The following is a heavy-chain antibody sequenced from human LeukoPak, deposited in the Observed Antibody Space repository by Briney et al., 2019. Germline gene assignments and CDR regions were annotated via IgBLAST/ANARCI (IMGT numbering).Heavy chain of an antibody. Sequence: PGGSLRLSCTGSGFSFREYAMNWLRQAPGNGLEWVSLISISSSYTYNADSVRGRFTTSRDNAKSSLYLQMDGLRVEDTAVYYCAAGYGRAEYWGPGILVSVSS. J-gene: IGHJ4*02. D-gene: IGHD5-18*01. CDR1: GFSFREYA. CDR3: AAGYGRAEY. V-gene: IGHV3-21*06. CDR2: ISISSSYT.